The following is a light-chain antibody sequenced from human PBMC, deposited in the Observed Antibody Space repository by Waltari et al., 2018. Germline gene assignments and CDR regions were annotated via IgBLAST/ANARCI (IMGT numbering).Light chain of an antibody. V-gene: IGKV3-11*01. CDR3: QQRNSWPRT. CDR2: DAS. CDR1: QSISTY. J-gene: IGKJ4*02. Sequence: EIVLTQSPVTLSLSPGERATLSCRASQSISTYLAWSQQKPGQAPRLLIYDASNRATGIPARFSGSGSGTDFTLTISSLESEDFAVYYCQQRNSWPRTFGRGTKVEIK.